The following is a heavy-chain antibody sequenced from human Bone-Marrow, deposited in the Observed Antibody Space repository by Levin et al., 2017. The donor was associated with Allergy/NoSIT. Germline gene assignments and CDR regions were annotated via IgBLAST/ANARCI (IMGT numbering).Heavy chain of an antibody. CDR3: ARLQRGYSSEIDY. CDR2: IYHSGSS. Sequence: SETLSLTCTVSGYSISSGYYWGWIRQPPGKGLEWIGNIYHSGSSYYDPSLKSRVAISVYASKNQFSLKLTPVTAADTAVYYCARLQRGYSSEIDYWGQGTLVTVSS. J-gene: IGHJ4*02. D-gene: IGHD5-18*01. CDR1: GYSISSGYY. V-gene: IGHV4-38-2*02.